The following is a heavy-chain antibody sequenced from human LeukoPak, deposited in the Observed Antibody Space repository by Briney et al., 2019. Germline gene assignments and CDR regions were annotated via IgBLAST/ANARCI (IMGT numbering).Heavy chain of an antibody. V-gene: IGHV4-61*02. CDR1: GGSISSGSYY. CDR2: IYTSGST. CDR3: ARDSYSSSWYGRWFDP. Sequence: SETLSLTCTVSGGSISSGSYYWSWIRQPAGKGLEWIGRIYTSGSTNYNPSLKSRVTISVDTSKNQFSLKLSSVTAADTAVYYCARDSYSSSWYGRWFDPWGQGTLVTVSS. D-gene: IGHD6-13*01. J-gene: IGHJ5*02.